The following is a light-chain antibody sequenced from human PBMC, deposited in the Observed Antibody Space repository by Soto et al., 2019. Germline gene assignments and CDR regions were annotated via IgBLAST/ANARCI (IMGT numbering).Light chain of an antibody. CDR2: AAS. CDR1: QGISNY. Sequence: DIQMTQSPSSLSASVGDRVTITCRASQGISNYLAWYQQQPGKVPRLLIYAASTLHSGVPSRFSGSGSGTDFTLTISSLQPEDVATYYCQSYNSAPSTFGPGNKVEIK. CDR3: QSYNSAPST. V-gene: IGKV1-27*01. J-gene: IGKJ1*01.